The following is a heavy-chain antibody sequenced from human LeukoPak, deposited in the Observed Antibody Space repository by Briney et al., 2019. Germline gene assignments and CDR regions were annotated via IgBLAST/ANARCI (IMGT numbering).Heavy chain of an antibody. CDR3: ARDQGCSSTSCYSLFLHY. J-gene: IGHJ4*02. V-gene: IGHV3-23*01. D-gene: IGHD2-2*01. CDR1: GFTFSRYA. Sequence: GGSLRLSCAASGFTFSRYAMNWVRQAPGKGLEWVSAISGSGDDTYYADSVKGRFTISRDNFKNMLYLQMNSLRAEDTAVYYCARDQGCSSTSCYSLFLHYWGQGTLVTVSS. CDR2: ISGSGDDT.